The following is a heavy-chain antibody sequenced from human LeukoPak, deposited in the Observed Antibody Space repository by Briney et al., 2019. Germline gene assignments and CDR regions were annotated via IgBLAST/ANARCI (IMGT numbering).Heavy chain of an antibody. Sequence: GGSLRLSCAASGFTFSNYWMSWVRQAPGKGLEWVANIKKDGSEIYYVDSVKGRFTISRDNAKNSLYLQMNSLRVEDTAVYYCEGSAGYWGQGTLVTVSS. CDR3: EGSAGY. D-gene: IGHD6-19*01. J-gene: IGHJ4*02. CDR1: GFTFSNYW. V-gene: IGHV3-7*01. CDR2: IKKDGSEI.